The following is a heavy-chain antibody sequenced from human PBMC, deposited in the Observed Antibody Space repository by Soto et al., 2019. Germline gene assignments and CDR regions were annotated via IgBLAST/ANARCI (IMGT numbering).Heavy chain of an antibody. CDR3: ASRTYCSSTSCYFDY. CDR1: GYSFTSYW. V-gene: IGHV5-51*01. CDR2: IYPGDSDT. J-gene: IGHJ4*02. D-gene: IGHD2-2*01. Sequence: GESLKISCKGSGYSFTSYWIGWVRQMPGKGLEWMGIIYPGDSDTRYSPSFQGQVTISADKSISTAYLQWSSLKASDTAMYYCASRTYCSSTSCYFDYWGQGTLVTVSS.